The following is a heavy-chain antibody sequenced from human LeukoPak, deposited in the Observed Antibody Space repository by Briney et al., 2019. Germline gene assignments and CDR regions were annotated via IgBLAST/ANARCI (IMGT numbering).Heavy chain of an antibody. CDR1: GDSVSSNSAA. CDR2: TYYRSKRYN. V-gene: IGHV6-1*01. CDR3: AREPGGAEYSGYDPFDF. D-gene: IGHD5-12*01. J-gene: IGHJ5*01. Sequence: SQTLSLTCAISGDSVSSNSAAWNSTRQSPSRGLEWLGRTYYRSKRYNDYAVSVKSRITINPDTSKNQYSLQLNSVTPEDTAVYYCAREPGGAEYSGYDPFDFWGQGTLVTVSS.